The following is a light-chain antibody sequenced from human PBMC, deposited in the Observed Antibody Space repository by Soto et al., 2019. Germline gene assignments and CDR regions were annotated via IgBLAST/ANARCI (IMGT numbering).Light chain of an antibody. CDR2: AAS. J-gene: IGKJ4*01. CDR1: QRVSNGY. V-gene: IGKV3-15*01. CDR3: QQYDNWITLT. Sequence: TRSRGPLLLAPWERATLSCRPSQRVSNGYLAWYQQKPGQAPRLLIHAASTRATGIPARFSGSGSGTEFTLTISSLQSEDFAVYYFQQYDNWITLTFGGGSKVDIK.